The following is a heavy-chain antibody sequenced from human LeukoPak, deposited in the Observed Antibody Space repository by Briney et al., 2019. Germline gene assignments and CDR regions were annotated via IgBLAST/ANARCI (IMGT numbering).Heavy chain of an antibody. J-gene: IGHJ3*02. V-gene: IGHV3-53*01. D-gene: IGHD2-15*01. Sequence: GGSLRLSCAASGFTVSSNFMSWVRQAPGKGLEWVSLIYSGGSTYYADSVKGRFTISRDNSKNTLYLQMNSLRAEDTAVYYCARRLLGTTAFDIWGQGTMVTVSS. CDR1: GFTVSSNF. CDR3: ARRLLGTTAFDI. CDR2: IYSGGST.